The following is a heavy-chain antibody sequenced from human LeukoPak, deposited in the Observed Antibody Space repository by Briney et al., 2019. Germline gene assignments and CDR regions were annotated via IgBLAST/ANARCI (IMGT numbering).Heavy chain of an antibody. CDR2: INSDGSST. V-gene: IGHV3-74*01. CDR1: GFTFSSYW. J-gene: IGHJ1*01. Sequence: GGSLRLSCAASGFTFSSYWMHWVRQAPGKGLVWVSRINSDGSSTSYADSVKGRFTISRDNVKNTLYLQMNSLRAEDTAVYYCARDDYGDYRINFQHWGQGTLVTVSS. D-gene: IGHD4-17*01. CDR3: ARDDYGDYRINFQH.